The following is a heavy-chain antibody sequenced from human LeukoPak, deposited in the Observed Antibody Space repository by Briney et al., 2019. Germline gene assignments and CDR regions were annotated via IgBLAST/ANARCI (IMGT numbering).Heavy chain of an antibody. Sequence: GASVKVSCKASGGTFSSYAISWVRQAPGQGLEWMGRTIPILGIANYAQKFQGRVTITADKSTSTAYMGLSSLRSEDTAVYYCARATYYYDSSGYYSGVWYFDLWGRGTLVTVSS. D-gene: IGHD3-22*01. J-gene: IGHJ2*01. CDR2: TIPILGIA. V-gene: IGHV1-69*04. CDR1: GGTFSSYA. CDR3: ARATYYYDSSGYYSGVWYFDL.